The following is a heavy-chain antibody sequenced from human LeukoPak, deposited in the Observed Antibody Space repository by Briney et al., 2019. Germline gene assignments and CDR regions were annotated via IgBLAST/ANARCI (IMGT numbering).Heavy chain of an antibody. V-gene: IGHV4-59*01. CDR2: IYYSGST. D-gene: IGHD1-7*01. J-gene: IGHJ4*02. CDR3: ARGRRITGTTPHLPPIDY. Sequence: PSETLSLTCTVSGGSISSYYWSWLRQPPGKGREWIGYIYYSGSTNYNPSLKSRVTISVDTSKNQFSLKLSSVTAADTAVYYCARGRRITGTTPHLPPIDYWGQGTLVTVSS. CDR1: GGSISSYY.